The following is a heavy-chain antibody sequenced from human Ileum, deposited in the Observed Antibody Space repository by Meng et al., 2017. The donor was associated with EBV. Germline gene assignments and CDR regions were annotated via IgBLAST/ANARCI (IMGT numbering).Heavy chain of an antibody. CDR3: ATQESRDGHNPY. CDR2: MYHSGTT. J-gene: IGHJ4*02. CDR1: GGSISSSYW. D-gene: IGHD5-24*01. Sequence: QLQESGPGLVKPSXTRSLNCVVPGGSISSSYWWTWVRPSPGKGLEWIGEMYHSGTTNYNPSLKSRVTISMGKSNNQLSLKLNSVTAADTAVYYCATQESRDGHNPYWGQGTLVTVSS. V-gene: IGHV4-4*02.